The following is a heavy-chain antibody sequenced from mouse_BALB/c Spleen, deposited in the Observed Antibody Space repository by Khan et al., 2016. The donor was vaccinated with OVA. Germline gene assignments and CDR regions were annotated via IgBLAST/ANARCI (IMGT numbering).Heavy chain of an antibody. CDR3: AREGDYGNSRAWFAY. J-gene: IGHJ3*01. CDR2: IYPGNVNI. CDR1: GYTFTDYY. D-gene: IGHD2-1*01. V-gene: IGHV1S56*01. Sequence: QVQLQQSGPELVKPGASVRISCKASGYTFTDYYINWMKQRPGQGLEWIGWIYPGNVNIKYNEKFKDKAILTADKSSSTAYMQLSSLTSEDSAVYVCAREGDYGNSRAWFAYWGQGTLVTVST.